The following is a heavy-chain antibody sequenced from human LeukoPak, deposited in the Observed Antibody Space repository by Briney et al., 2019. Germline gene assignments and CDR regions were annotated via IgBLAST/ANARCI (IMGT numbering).Heavy chain of an antibody. J-gene: IGHJ4*02. D-gene: IGHD3-10*01. CDR2: INHSGST. V-gene: IGHV4-34*01. CDR1: GGSFSGYY. Sequence: SETLSLTCTVSGGSFSGYYWSWIRQPPGKGLEWIGEINHSGSTNYNPSLKSRVTISVDTSKNQFSLKLSSVTAADTAVYYCARYYYGSGSYLDYFDYWGQGTLVTVSS. CDR3: ARYYYGSGSYLDYFDY.